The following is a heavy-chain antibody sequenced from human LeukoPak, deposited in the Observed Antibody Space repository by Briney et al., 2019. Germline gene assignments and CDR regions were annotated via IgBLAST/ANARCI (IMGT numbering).Heavy chain of an antibody. Sequence: GESLKISCKGSGYSFTSYCIGWVRQMPGKGLEWMGIIYPGDSDTRYSPSFQGQVTISADKSISTAYLQWSSLKASDTAMYYCASSHDYSNYGFDYWGQGTLVTVSS. CDR1: GYSFTSYC. CDR2: IYPGDSDT. J-gene: IGHJ4*02. D-gene: IGHD4-11*01. CDR3: ASSHDYSNYGFDY. V-gene: IGHV5-51*01.